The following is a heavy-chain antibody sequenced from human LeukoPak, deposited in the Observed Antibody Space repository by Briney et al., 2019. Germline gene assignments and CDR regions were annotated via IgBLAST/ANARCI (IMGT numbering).Heavy chain of an antibody. CDR2: ISSSSSYI. D-gene: IGHD6-13*01. J-gene: IGHJ4*02. CDR1: GFTFSSYS. V-gene: IGHV3-21*01. Sequence: GGSLRLSCAASGFTFSSYSMNWVRQAPGKGLEWVSSISSSSSYIYYADSVKGRFTISRDNAKNSLYLQMNSLRAEDTAVYYCARGHGIAAAGTALSFLDYWGQGTLVTVSS. CDR3: ARGHGIAAAGTALSFLDY.